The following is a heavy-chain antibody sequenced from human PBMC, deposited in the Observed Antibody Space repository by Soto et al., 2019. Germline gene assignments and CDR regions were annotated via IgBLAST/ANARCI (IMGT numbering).Heavy chain of an antibody. Sequence: SETLSLTCTVSGGSISSSSYYWGWIRQPPGKGLEWIGSIYYSGSTYYNPSLKSRVTISVNTSKNQFSLKLSSVTAADTAVYYCAKINPYDFVGYYYYGMDVWGQGTTVTVSS. J-gene: IGHJ6*02. D-gene: IGHD3-3*01. CDR2: IYYSGST. V-gene: IGHV4-39*01. CDR1: GGSISSSSYY. CDR3: AKINPYDFVGYYYYGMDV.